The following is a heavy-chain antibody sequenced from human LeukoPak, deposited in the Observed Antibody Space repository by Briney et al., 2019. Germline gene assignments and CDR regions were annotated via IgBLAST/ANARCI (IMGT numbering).Heavy chain of an antibody. D-gene: IGHD1-26*01. J-gene: IGHJ4*02. V-gene: IGHV3-30*02. Sequence: GGSLRLPCAASRFTFSSYGMHWVRQAPSKGLEWVAFIPYDGNNKYYADSVKGRFTISRDNSKNTLYLQMNSLRAEDTAVYYCVKDGDDSGSYLVYWGQGTLVTVSS. CDR1: RFTFSSYG. CDR3: VKDGDDSGSYLVY. CDR2: IPYDGNNK.